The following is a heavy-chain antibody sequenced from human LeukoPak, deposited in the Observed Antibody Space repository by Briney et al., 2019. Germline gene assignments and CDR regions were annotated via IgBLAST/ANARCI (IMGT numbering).Heavy chain of an antibody. Sequence: ASVKVSCKASGYTFTSYYMHWVRQAPGQGLEWMGIINPSGGSTSYAQKFQGRVTMTRNTSISTAYMELSSLRSEDTAVYYCARGGSGWGYYYYYYYMDVWGKGTTVTVSS. CDR1: GYTFTSYY. CDR2: INPSGGST. V-gene: IGHV1-46*01. CDR3: ARGGSGWGYYYYYYYMDV. J-gene: IGHJ6*03. D-gene: IGHD6-19*01.